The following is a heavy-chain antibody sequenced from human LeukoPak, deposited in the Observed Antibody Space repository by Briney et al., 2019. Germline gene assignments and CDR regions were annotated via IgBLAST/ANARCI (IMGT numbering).Heavy chain of an antibody. Sequence: SVKVSSKASGGSFNNYAISWVRQAPGQGLEWMGRIIPIFGIANSAQKFQGRVTITADKSTNTAYMELSSLRSEDTAVYYCARDLEMATTLYWYFDLWGRGTLVTVSS. D-gene: IGHD5-24*01. CDR2: IIPIFGIA. CDR1: GGSFNNYA. V-gene: IGHV1-69*04. J-gene: IGHJ2*01. CDR3: ARDLEMATTLYWYFDL.